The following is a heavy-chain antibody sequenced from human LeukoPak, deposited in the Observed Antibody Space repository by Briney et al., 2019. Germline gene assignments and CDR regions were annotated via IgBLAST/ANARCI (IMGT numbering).Heavy chain of an antibody. CDR1: GYTFTGYY. D-gene: IGHD3-9*01. J-gene: IGHJ4*02. V-gene: IGHV1-2*02. Sequence: GASVKVSCKASGYTFTGYYMHWVRQAPGQGLEWMGWINPNSGGTNYAQKFQGRVTMTRDTSISTAYMELSRLRSDDTAVYYCARGNVLRYFDWSNFDYWGQGTLVTVSS. CDR2: INPNSGGT. CDR3: ARGNVLRYFDWSNFDY.